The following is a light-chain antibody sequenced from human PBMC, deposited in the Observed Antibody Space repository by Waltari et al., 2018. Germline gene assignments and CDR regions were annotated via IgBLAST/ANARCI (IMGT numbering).Light chain of an antibody. CDR1: QSISSW. CDR2: KAS. V-gene: IGKV1-5*03. CDR3: QQYNSYPWT. Sequence: DIQMTQSPSTLSASVGDRVTLTCRASQSISSWLAGYQQKPGKATKHLIYKASRLESEVPSRFIDSGSGTEFTLTISSLQPDDFATYYCQQYNSYPWTFGQGTKVEIK. J-gene: IGKJ1*01.